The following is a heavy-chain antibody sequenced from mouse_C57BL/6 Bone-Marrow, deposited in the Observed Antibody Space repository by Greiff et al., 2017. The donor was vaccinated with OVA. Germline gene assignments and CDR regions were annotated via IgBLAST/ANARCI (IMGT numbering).Heavy chain of an antibody. D-gene: IGHD1-1*01. CDR3: ARGGYYYGSSYCY. Sequence: QVHVKQSGAELARPGASVKLSCKASGYTFTSYGISWVKQRTGQGLEWIGEIYPRSGNTYYNEKFKGKATLTADKSSSTAYMELRSLTSEDSAVYFCARGGYYYGSSYCYWGQGTTLTVSS. CDR2: IYPRSGNT. V-gene: IGHV1-81*01. J-gene: IGHJ2*01. CDR1: GYTFTSYG.